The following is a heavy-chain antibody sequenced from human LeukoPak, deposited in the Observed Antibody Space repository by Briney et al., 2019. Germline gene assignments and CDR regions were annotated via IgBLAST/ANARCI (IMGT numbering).Heavy chain of an antibody. CDR2: INHSGST. CDR1: GGSISSHY. V-gene: IGHV4-34*01. J-gene: IGHJ4*02. D-gene: IGHD6-6*01. CDR3: ASLPRLSEYSSSRLRNFDY. Sequence: SETLSLTCAVSGGSISSHYWSWIRQPPGKGLEWIGEINHSGSTNYNPSLKSRVTISVDTSKNQFSLKLSSVTAADTAVYYCASLPRLSEYSSSRLRNFDYWGQGTLVTVSS.